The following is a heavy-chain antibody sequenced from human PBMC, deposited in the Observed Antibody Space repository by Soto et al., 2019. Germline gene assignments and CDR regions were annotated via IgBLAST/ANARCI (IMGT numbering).Heavy chain of an antibody. J-gene: IGHJ6*02. CDR1: GGSISSGDCY. D-gene: IGHD2-2*01. V-gene: IGHV4-30-4*01. Sequence: SETLSLTCTVAGGSISSGDCYWSWIRQPPGKGLEWIGYIYYSGSTYYNPSLKSRVTISVDTSKNQFSLKLSSVTAADTAVYYCARGVVPAAMFGQYYYGIDVWGQGTTVTVSS. CDR3: ARGVVPAAMFGQYYYGIDV. CDR2: IYYSGST.